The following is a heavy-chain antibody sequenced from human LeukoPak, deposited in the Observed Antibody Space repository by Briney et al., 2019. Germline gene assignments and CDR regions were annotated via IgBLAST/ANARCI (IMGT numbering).Heavy chain of an antibody. J-gene: IGHJ4*02. CDR2: SSSDSNYI. CDR3: ARDERRCSADTCYPFDY. D-gene: IGHD2-15*01. CDR1: GFTFSHYA. V-gene: IGHV3-21*01. Sequence: GGSLRLSCAASGFTFSHYAMNWVRQAPGKGLEWVSSSSSDSNYIYYADSVKGRFTISRDNARNSLYLQMNSLRAEDTAVYYCARDERRCSADTCYPFDYWGQGTLVTVSS.